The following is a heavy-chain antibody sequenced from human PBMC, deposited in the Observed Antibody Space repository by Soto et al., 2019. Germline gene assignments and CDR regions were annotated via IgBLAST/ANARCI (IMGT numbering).Heavy chain of an antibody. CDR3: ARESGDWPLNWFDP. J-gene: IGHJ5*02. CDR1: GFNFSNHW. V-gene: IGHV3-74*01. Sequence: PEGSLRLSCAASGFNFSNHWMHWVRQRPAEGLVWVSRITSDGKSKAYAESVKGRFAISRDNAKNTLYLQMNGLTAEDTAVYYCARESGDWPLNWFDPWGQGTLVTVSS. CDR2: ITSDGKSK. D-gene: IGHD2-21*02.